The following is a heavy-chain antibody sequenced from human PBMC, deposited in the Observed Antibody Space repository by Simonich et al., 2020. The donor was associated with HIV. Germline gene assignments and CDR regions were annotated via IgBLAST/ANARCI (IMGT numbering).Heavy chain of an antibody. D-gene: IGHD3-3*01. V-gene: IGHV1-18*01. CDR3: ARGGKHNFWSGHDGFDI. J-gene: IGHJ3*02. CDR2: INSSKGYK. CDR1: GFTFASFD. Sequence: VQMVQSGSEVKKPGASVKVSCKASGFTFASFDITWVRRDPGQGLKWMGWINSSKGYKNYEQNHQRTCPRAPDTSTSTAYMELRSLRSDDTAVYYCARGGKHNFWSGHDGFDIWGQGTMVTVSS.